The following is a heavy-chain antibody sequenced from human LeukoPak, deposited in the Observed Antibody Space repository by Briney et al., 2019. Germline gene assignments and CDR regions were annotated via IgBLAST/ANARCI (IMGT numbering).Heavy chain of an antibody. J-gene: IGHJ6*02. CDR2: MNPNSGNT. D-gene: IGHD3-10*01. CDR1: GYTFTSYD. CDR3: ARSYGSGTPYYYYGMDV. V-gene: IGHV1-8*01. Sequence: ASVKVSCKVSGYTFTSYDINWVRQATGQGLEWMGWMNPNSGNTGYAQKFQGRVTMTRNTSISTAYMELSSLRSEDTAVYYCARSYGSGTPYYYYGMDVWGQGTTVTVSS.